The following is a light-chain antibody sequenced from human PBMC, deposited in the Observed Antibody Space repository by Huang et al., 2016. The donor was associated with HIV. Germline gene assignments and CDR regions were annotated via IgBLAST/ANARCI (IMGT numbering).Light chain of an antibody. V-gene: IGKV3-11*01. CDR3: HQRSNWPLT. CDR2: DAS. CDR1: QSVGTY. Sequence: EIVLTQSPATLSVSPGERATLSCGASQSVGTYLAWYQQKPGQAPRLLIYDASNRATGVPARFSGSGSGTDFNLTITSLQPEDFAVYYCHQRSNWPLTFGPGTKVDV. J-gene: IGKJ3*01.